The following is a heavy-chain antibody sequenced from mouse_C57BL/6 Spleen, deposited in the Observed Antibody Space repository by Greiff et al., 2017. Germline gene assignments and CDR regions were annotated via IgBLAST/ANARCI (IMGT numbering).Heavy chain of an antibody. CDR2: IYPGDGDT. CDR3: ARSDSSCTWFDY. V-gene: IGHV1-80*01. D-gene: IGHD6-1*01. Sequence: QVQLQQSGAELVKPGASVKISCKASGYAFSSYWMNWVKQRPGKGLEWIGQIYPGDGDTNYNGKFKGKATLTADKSSSTAYMQLSSLTSEDAAVYYYARSDSSCTWFDYWGQGTLVTVS. CDR1: GYAFSSYW. J-gene: IGHJ3*01.